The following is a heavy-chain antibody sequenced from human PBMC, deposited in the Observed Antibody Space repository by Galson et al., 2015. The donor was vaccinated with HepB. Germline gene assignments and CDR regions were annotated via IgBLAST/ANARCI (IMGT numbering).Heavy chain of an antibody. CDR2: ISSSSTYA. D-gene: IGHD2-2*01. Sequence: SLRLSCAASGFTFSDYYMSWIRQAPGKGLEWVSYISSSSTYANYADSVKGRFTISRDNARNSLYLQMNSLRAGDTAVYYCARDRRYCSSTSCYYYGMDVWGQGTTVTVSS. J-gene: IGHJ6*02. CDR3: ARDRRYCSSTSCYYYGMDV. V-gene: IGHV3-11*06. CDR1: GFTFSDYY.